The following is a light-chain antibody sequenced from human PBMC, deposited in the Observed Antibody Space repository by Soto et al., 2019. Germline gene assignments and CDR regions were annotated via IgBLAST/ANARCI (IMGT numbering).Light chain of an antibody. CDR3: QQYGRSPGWT. J-gene: IGKJ1*01. V-gene: IGKV3-20*01. CDR1: QSVSSSH. Sequence: DIVLTQSPGTLSLSPGERATLSCRASQSVSSSHLAWYQQKPGQAPRLLIYDTSSRATGIPDRFSGSGSGTDCTLTISSLEPEDFAVYYCQQYGRSPGWTFGQGTKVEIK. CDR2: DTS.